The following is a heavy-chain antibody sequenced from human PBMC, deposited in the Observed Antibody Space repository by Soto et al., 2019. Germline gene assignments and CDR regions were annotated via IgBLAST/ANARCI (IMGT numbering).Heavy chain of an antibody. CDR1: GYSLSSSYY. D-gene: IGHD5-18*01. J-gene: IGHJ4*02. V-gene: IGHV4-61*01. Sequence: SQTLSLTCGVSGYSLSSSYYWSWIRQPPGKGLEWIGYIYDSGSTNYNPSLKSRVTISVDTSKNQFSLKLSSVTAADTAVYYCARGQLWLMGFDYWGQGTLVTVSS. CDR3: ARGQLWLMGFDY. CDR2: IYDSGST.